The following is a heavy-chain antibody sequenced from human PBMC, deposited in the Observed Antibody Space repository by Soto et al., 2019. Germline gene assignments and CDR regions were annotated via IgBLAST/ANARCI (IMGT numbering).Heavy chain of an antibody. Sequence: QVQLVQSGAEVKKPGSSVKVSCKDSGGTFSTYSMFWVRQAPGQGLEWMGRIIPMLGIRNYAQRFQGRVTITADKSTATAHMELSSLRSEDTALYYFTIGSWSGEVFDIWGQGTMVTVSS. CDR3: TIGSWSGEVFDI. J-gene: IGHJ3*02. D-gene: IGHD2-2*01. CDR1: GGTFSTYS. V-gene: IGHV1-69*02. CDR2: IIPMLGIR.